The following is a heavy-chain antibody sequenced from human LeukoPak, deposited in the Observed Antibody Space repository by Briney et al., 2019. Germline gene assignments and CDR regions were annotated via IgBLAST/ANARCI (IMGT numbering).Heavy chain of an antibody. V-gene: IGHV4-39*01. CDR3: ARRYPGAAAGKGDAFDI. CDR2: IYYSGST. J-gene: IGHJ3*02. D-gene: IGHD6-13*01. Sequence: PSETLSLTCTVSGGSISSSSYYWGWIRQPPGKGLEWIGSIYYSGSTYSNPSLKSRVTISVDTSKNQFSLKLSSVTAADTAVYYCARRYPGAAAGKGDAFDIWGQGTMVTVSS. CDR1: GGSISSSSYY.